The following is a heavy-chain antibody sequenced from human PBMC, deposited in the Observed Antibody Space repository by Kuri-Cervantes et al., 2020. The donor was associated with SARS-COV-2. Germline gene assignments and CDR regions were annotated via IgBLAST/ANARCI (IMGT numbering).Heavy chain of an antibody. CDR2: INPNSGGT. V-gene: IGHV1-2*02. CDR3: ARDRSNVLLWFGELPYDYMDV. D-gene: IGHD3-10*01. CDR1: GYTFTGYY. J-gene: IGHJ6*03. Sequence: ASVKVSCKASGYTFTGYYMHWVRQAPGQGLEWMGWINPNSGGTNYAQKFQGRVTMTRDTSISTAYMELSRLRSDDTAVYYCARDRSNVLLWFGELPYDYMDVWGKGTTVTVSS.